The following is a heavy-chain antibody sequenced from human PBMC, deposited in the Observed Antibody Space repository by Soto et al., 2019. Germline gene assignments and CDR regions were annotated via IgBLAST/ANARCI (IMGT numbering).Heavy chain of an antibody. CDR2: ISYDGSNK. Sequence: GGSLRLSCAASGFTFSSYAMHWVRQAPGKGLEWVAVISYDGSNKYYADSVKGRFTISRDNSKNTLYLQMNSLRAEDTAVYYCARDPKPYGSGSYYNSEGMDVWGQGTTVTVSS. V-gene: IGHV3-30-3*01. D-gene: IGHD3-10*01. J-gene: IGHJ6*02. CDR1: GFTFSSYA. CDR3: ARDPKPYGSGSYYNSEGMDV.